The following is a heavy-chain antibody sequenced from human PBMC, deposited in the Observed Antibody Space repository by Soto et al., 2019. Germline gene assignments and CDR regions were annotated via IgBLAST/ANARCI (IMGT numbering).Heavy chain of an antibody. CDR1: GYTFTSYA. Sequence: QVQLVQSGAEVKKPGASVKVSCKASGYTFTSYAMHWVRQAPGQRLEWMGWINAGNGNTKYSQKFRGRITITRDTSASTAYMELSSLRSEDTAVYFCARSDIVVVVAATRAYYYYGMDVWGQGTTVTVSS. CDR3: ARSDIVVVVAATRAYYYYGMDV. J-gene: IGHJ6*02. CDR2: INAGNGNT. D-gene: IGHD2-15*01. V-gene: IGHV1-3*01.